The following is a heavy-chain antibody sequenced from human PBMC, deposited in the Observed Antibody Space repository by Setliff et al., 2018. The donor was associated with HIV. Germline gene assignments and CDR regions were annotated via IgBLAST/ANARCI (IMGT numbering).Heavy chain of an antibody. J-gene: IGHJ4*02. Sequence: SSETLSLTCTVAGGSISSSRYYWGWIRQSPGKGLEWIGSIYYSGSTHYNPSLKSRVTISVDTSKNQFSLKVSSVTAADTAVYYCARASDMLTAYYDHFDYWGQGTLVTVSS. CDR3: ARASDMLTAYYDHFDY. D-gene: IGHD3-9*01. V-gene: IGHV4-39*07. CDR1: GGSISSSRYY. CDR2: IYYSGST.